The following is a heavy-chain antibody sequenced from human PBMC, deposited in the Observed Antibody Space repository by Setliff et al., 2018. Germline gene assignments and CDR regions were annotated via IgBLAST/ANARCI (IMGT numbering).Heavy chain of an antibody. CDR1: GGSISSYY. Sequence: PSETLSLTCTVSGGSISSYYWSWIRQPAGKGLEWIGHIYTSGSTNYNPSLKSRVTISVDTSKNQFSLKLSSVTAADTAVYYCARTLYDYDILTGPGYYFDYWGQGTLVTVSS. J-gene: IGHJ4*02. D-gene: IGHD3-9*01. CDR2: IYTSGST. CDR3: ARTLYDYDILTGPGYYFDY. V-gene: IGHV4-4*07.